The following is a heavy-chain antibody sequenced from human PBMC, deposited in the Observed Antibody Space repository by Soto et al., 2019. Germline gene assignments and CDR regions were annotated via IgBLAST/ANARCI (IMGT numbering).Heavy chain of an antibody. CDR2: MNPNSGNT. Sequence: ASVKVSCKASGYTFTSYDINWVRQATGQGLEWMGWMNPNSGNTGYAQKFQGRVTMTRNTSISTAYMELSSLRSEDTAVYYCATRRRGSGSYSYWFDPWGQGTLVTVSS. CDR3: ATRRRGSGSYSYWFDP. V-gene: IGHV1-8*01. D-gene: IGHD3-10*01. J-gene: IGHJ5*02. CDR1: GYTFTSYD.